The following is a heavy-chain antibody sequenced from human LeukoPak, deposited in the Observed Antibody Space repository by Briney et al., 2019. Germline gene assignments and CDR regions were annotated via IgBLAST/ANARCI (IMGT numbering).Heavy chain of an antibody. D-gene: IGHD2-15*01. V-gene: IGHV1-8*01. CDR2: MNPNSGNT. CDR1: GYTFTSYD. J-gene: IGHJ4*02. CDR3: ATVPLGYCSGGSCYDFDY. Sequence: ASVKVSCKASGYTFTSYDINWARQATGQGLEWMGWMNPNSGNTGYAQKFQGRVTMTRNTSISTAYMELSSLRSEDTAVYYCATVPLGYCSGGSCYDFDYWGQGTLVTVSS.